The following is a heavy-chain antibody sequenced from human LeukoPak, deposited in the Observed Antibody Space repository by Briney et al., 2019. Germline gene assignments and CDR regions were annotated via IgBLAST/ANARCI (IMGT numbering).Heavy chain of an antibody. D-gene: IGHD1-26*01. V-gene: IGHV1-69*04. Sequence: SVKVSCKAPGGTFSSYAISWVRQAPGQGLEWMGRIIPILGIANYAQKFQGRVTITADKSTSTAYMELSSLRSEDTAVYYCARGLKVGATVWYFDLWGRGTLVTVSS. CDR2: IIPILGIA. CDR3: ARGLKVGATVWYFDL. CDR1: GGTFSSYA. J-gene: IGHJ2*01.